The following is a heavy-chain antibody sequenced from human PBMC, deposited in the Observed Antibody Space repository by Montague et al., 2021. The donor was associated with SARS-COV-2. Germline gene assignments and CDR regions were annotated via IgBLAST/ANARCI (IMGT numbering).Heavy chain of an antibody. CDR1: GGSFSGYY. V-gene: IGHV4-34*01. CDR2: INHSGST. CDR3: ARGCGCSGGSCYSEWDPYYYYGMDV. J-gene: IGHJ6*02. D-gene: IGHD2-15*01. Sequence: SETLSLTCAVYGGSFSGYYWSWIRQPPGKGLEWIGEINHSGSTNYNPSLKSRVTISVDTSKNQFSLKLSSVTAADTAVYYCARGCGCSGGSCYSEWDPYYYYGMDVWGQGTTVTVSS.